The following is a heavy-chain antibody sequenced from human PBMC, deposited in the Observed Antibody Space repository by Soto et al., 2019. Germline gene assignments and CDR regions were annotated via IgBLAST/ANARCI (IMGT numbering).Heavy chain of an antibody. D-gene: IGHD3-9*01. CDR1: GFTFSSYS. CDR3: ARDVSIFWRGPIRFDP. Sequence: EVQLVESGGGLVQPGGSLRLSCAASGFTFSSYSMNWVRQAPGKGLEWVSYISSSSSTIYYADSVKGRFTISRDNAKNALYLQMNSLRAEDTAVYYCARDVSIFWRGPIRFDPWGQGTLVTVSS. J-gene: IGHJ5*02. CDR2: ISSSSSTI. V-gene: IGHV3-48*01.